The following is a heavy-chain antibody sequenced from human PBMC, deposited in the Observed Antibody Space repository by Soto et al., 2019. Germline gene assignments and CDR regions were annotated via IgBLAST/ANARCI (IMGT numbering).Heavy chain of an antibody. CDR2: IDPSDSDT. D-gene: IGHD6-19*01. Sequence: GESLKISCKGSGYSCTSYWISWVRQMPGKGLEWMGRIDPSDSDTRYSPSFQGQVTISADKSISTAYLQWSSLKASDTAMYYCARGVGSGWYSGYYYYGMDVWGQGTTVTVSS. V-gene: IGHV5-10-1*04. CDR1: GYSCTSYW. J-gene: IGHJ6*02. CDR3: ARGVGSGWYSGYYYYGMDV.